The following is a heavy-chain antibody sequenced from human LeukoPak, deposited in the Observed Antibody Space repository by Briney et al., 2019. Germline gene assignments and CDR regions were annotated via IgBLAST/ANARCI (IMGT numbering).Heavy chain of an antibody. V-gene: IGHV3-11*04. CDR3: AELGITMIGGV. CDR2: ISSSGSTI. CDR1: GVIFSDYY. J-gene: IGHJ6*04. Sequence: PGGSLRLSCVASGVIFSDYYMTWIRQAPGKGLEWISYISSSGSTIYYADSVKGRFTISRDNAKNSLYLQMNSLRAEDTAVYYCAELGITMIGGVWGKGTTVTISS. D-gene: IGHD3-10*02.